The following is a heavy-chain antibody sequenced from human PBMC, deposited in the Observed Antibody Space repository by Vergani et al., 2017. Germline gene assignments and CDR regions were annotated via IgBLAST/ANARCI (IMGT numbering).Heavy chain of an antibody. CDR1: GVSLSGYY. CDR3: ARSIVSRNHPESSDN. Sequence: QVQLQESGPGLVRPSDTLSLTCTVPGVSLSGYYCNWIRQTPGEGLEWLGYVEDSGYFNYNPSLKTRVSMSSDTSNNQFSLMLSSVTVTDTPVYYFARSIVSRNHPESSDNWGQGTLVTVSS. V-gene: IGHV4-59*01. D-gene: IGHD1-14*01. J-gene: IGHJ4*02. CDR2: VEDSGYF.